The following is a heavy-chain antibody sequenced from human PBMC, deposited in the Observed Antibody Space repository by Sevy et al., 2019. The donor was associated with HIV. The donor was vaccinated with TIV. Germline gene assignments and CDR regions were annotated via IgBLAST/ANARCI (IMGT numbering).Heavy chain of an antibody. V-gene: IGHV3-30-3*01. CDR3: ARGPGLPRYTYYWEVDY. Sequence: GGCLRLSCAASGFTFSSYAMHWVRQAPGKGLQWVAVISYDGSKKLYADSVKGRFTISRDNSKNTLYLQMNSLRPEDTAVYYCARGPGLPRYTYYWEVDYWGQGTLVTVSS. D-gene: IGHD5-18*01. CDR1: GFTFSSYA. J-gene: IGHJ4*02. CDR2: ISYDGSKK.